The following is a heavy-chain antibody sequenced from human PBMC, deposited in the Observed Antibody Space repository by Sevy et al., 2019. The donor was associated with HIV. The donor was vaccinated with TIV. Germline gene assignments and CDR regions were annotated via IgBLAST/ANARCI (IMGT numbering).Heavy chain of an antibody. CDR3: ASSTLYGFYYFDY. V-gene: IGHV4-39*01. J-gene: IGHJ4*02. D-gene: IGHD3-10*01. CDR1: GGSISSSSYY. CDR2: IYYSGST. Sequence: SETLSLTCTVSGGSISSSSYYWGWIRQPPGKGLEWIGSIYYSGSTYYNPSLKSRVTISVDPSKSQFSLRLSSVTAADTAVYYCASSTLYGFYYFDYWGQGTLVTVSS.